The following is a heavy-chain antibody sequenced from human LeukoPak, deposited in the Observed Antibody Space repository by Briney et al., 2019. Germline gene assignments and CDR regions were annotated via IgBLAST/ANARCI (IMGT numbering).Heavy chain of an antibody. D-gene: IGHD1-26*01. CDR2: INPNGGGT. Sequence: ASVKVSCKASGYTFTGYYMHWVRQAPGQGLEWMGWINPNGGGTNYAQKFQGRVTMTRDTSISTAYMELSRLRSDDTAVYYCARDLEWELLYGMDVWGQGTTVTVSS. J-gene: IGHJ6*02. V-gene: IGHV1-2*02. CDR3: ARDLEWELLYGMDV. CDR1: GYTFTGYY.